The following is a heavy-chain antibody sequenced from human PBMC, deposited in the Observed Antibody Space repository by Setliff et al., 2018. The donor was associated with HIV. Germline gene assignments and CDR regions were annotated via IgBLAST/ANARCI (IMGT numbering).Heavy chain of an antibody. CDR2: MFPGDSDT. Sequence: GESLKISCKASGYIFNTSWIGWVRQKPGKGLEWMGFMFPGDSDTRYGPSFQGQVTISADTSISTAYLQWSSLRASDTAMYYCAREQAYVILTGYYTAGIDYWGQGTLVTVSS. V-gene: IGHV5-51*01. CDR3: AREQAYVILTGYYTAGIDY. CDR1: GYIFNTSW. D-gene: IGHD3-9*01. J-gene: IGHJ4*02.